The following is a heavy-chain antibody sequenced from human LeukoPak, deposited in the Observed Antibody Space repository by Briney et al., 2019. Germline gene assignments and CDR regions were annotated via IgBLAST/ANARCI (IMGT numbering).Heavy chain of an antibody. D-gene: IGHD3-10*01. V-gene: IGHV6-1*01. Sequence: SQTPSLTCAISGDSVSSNSAAWNWIRQYPSRGLEWLGRTYYRSKWYNDYAVSVKSRITINPDTSKNQFSLQLSSVTPEDTAVYYCAREPTVSGSYYGYYYMDVWGKGTTVTVSS. CDR3: AREPTVSGSYYGYYYMDV. CDR2: TYYRSKWYN. J-gene: IGHJ6*03. CDR1: GDSVSSNSAA.